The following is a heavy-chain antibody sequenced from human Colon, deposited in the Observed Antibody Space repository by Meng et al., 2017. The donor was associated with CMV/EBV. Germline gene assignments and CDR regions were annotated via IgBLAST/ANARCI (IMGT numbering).Heavy chain of an antibody. CDR1: GVSINSYY. D-gene: IGHD3-3*01. V-gene: IGHV4-59*01. CDR3: ARLYPIFGVTSHQDPFDI. CDR2: LYFSGNT. J-gene: IGHJ3*02. Sequence: SETLFLTCTVSGVSINSYYWSWIRQPPGKGLEWIGDLYFSGNTSFNPSLKSRLTISVDTSKNQFSLKLTSVTSADTAMYYCARLYPIFGVTSHQDPFDIWGQGTMVTVSS.